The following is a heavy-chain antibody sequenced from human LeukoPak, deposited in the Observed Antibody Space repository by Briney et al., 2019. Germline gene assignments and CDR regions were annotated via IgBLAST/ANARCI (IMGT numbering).Heavy chain of an antibody. J-gene: IGHJ6*02. CDR3: ARELLPLWFGEGSHYYYYGMDV. D-gene: IGHD3-10*01. V-gene: IGHV1-18*01. CDR1: GYTFTSYG. Sequence: GASVKVSCKASGYTFTSYGISWVRQAPGQGLEWMGWISAYNGNTNYAQKLQGRVTMTTDTSTSTAYMELRSLRSDDTAVYYCARELLPLWFGEGSHYYYYGMDVWGQGTTVTVSS. CDR2: ISAYNGNT.